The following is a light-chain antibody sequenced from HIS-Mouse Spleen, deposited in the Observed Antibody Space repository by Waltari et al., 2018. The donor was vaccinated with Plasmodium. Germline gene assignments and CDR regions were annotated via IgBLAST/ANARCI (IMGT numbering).Light chain of an antibody. CDR1: QGISSA. J-gene: IGKJ5*01. CDR2: DAS. V-gene: IGKV1D-13*01. CDR3: QQFNNYPAIT. Sequence: AIQLTQSPSSLSASVGDRVTITCRASQGISSALAWYQQKPGKAPKLLIDDASSLESGVTSRFSGSVSGTDFTLTISSLQPEDFATYYCQQFNNYPAITFGQGTRLEIK.